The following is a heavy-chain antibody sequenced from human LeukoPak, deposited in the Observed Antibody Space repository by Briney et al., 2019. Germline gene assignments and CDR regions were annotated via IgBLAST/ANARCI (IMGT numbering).Heavy chain of an antibody. CDR2: IIAIFGTA. J-gene: IGHJ4*02. CDR1: GGTFSSYA. V-gene: IGHV1-69*13. Sequence: SGTVSCKASGGTFSSYAFSWVRQAPGQGLEWMGGIIAIFGTANYAQKFHGRVTNTADESTSTAYMELSSLRSEDTAVYYCARVPLGVAGTGVDYWGQGTLVTVSS. D-gene: IGHD6-19*01. CDR3: ARVPLGVAGTGVDY.